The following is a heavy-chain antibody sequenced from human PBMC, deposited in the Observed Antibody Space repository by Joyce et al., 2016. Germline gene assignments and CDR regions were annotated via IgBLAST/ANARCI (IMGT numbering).Heavy chain of an antibody. Sequence: QVQLQESGPGLVKPSETLSLTCTVSGGSIRSDYWNWIRQSPGKGREWSGNIYSRGGTDYSPARKSRVTISIDTAKNEFSLKLSSVTAADTAVYYCARSGGNSRFDYWGQGTLVTVSS. J-gene: IGHJ4*02. CDR3: ARSGGNSRFDY. V-gene: IGHV4-4*09. CDR1: GGSIRSDY. CDR2: IYSRGGT.